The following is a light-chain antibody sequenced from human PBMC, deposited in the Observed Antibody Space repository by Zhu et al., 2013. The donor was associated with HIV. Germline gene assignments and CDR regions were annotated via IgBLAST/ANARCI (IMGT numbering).Light chain of an antibody. CDR1: QSILYNSSNRNY. CDR3: QQYYSTPYT. J-gene: IGKJ2*01. CDR2: WAS. Sequence: DIVMTQSPDSLAVSLGERATIKCKSSQSILYNSSNRNYLAWYQQNPGQPPKLLIYWASTRESGVPDRFSGSGSGTDFTLTISSLQAEDVAVYYCQQYYSTPYTFGQGTKLEIK. V-gene: IGKV4-1*01.